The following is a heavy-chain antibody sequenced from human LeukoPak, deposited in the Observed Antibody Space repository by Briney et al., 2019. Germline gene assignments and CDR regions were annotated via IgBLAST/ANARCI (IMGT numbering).Heavy chain of an antibody. CDR3: ARDTYDSSGYYPSYYYYGMDV. D-gene: IGHD3-22*01. CDR2: ISAYNGNT. Sequence: GASVKVSCKASGYTLTSYGISWVRQAPGQGLEWMGWISAYNGNTNYAQKLQGRVTMTTDTSTSTAYMELRSLRSDDTAVYYCARDTYDSSGYYPSYYYYGMDVWGQGTTVTVSS. V-gene: IGHV1-18*01. CDR1: GYTLTSYG. J-gene: IGHJ6*02.